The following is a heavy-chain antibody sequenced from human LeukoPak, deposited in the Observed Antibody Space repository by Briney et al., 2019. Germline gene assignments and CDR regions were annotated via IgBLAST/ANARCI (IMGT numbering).Heavy chain of an antibody. V-gene: IGHV3-30*04. CDR1: GFTFSSYA. J-gene: IGHJ4*02. Sequence: GRSLRLSCAASGFTFSSYAIHWVRQAPGKGLEWVALISYDGSNKYYADSVKGRFTISRDKSKNTLYLQMNSLRAEDTAVYYCAKDRSTVTTFLDYWGQGTLVTVSS. CDR2: ISYDGSNK. D-gene: IGHD4-17*01. CDR3: AKDRSTVTTFLDY.